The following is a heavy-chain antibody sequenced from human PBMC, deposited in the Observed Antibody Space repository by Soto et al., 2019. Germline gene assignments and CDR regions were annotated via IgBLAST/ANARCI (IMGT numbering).Heavy chain of an antibody. CDR2: IHPSGGGS. Sequence: ASVKVSCKSSGYPFNTYYLHWVRQAPGQGLEWMGMIHPSGGGSTYAQKFLGRVTMTMDSSTSTVFMELTSLRSADTAVYYCARGGHIAVVTDSFDSWGQG. D-gene: IGHD2-21*02. J-gene: IGHJ4*02. V-gene: IGHV1-46*02. CDR1: GYPFNTYY. CDR3: ARGGHIAVVTDSFDS.